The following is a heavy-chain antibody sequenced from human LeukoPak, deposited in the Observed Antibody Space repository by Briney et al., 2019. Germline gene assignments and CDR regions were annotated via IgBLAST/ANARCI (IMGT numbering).Heavy chain of an antibody. CDR1: GFTFSSYA. J-gene: IGHJ4*02. V-gene: IGHV3-23*01. Sequence: GGSLRLSCAASGFTFSSYAMSWVRQAPGKGLDWLSAISGSGGNTYYADSVKGRFTISRDNSKNTLYLQMNSLRAEDTAVYYCARSDIVVVTAIDDYWGQGTLVTVSS. CDR3: ARSDIVVVTAIDDY. D-gene: IGHD2-21*02. CDR2: ISGSGGNT.